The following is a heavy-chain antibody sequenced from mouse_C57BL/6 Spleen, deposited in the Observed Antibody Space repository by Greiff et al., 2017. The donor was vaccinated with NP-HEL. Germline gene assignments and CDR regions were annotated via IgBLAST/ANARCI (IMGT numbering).Heavy chain of an antibody. CDR2: ISDGGSYT. V-gene: IGHV5-4*01. D-gene: IGHD3-2*02. CDR3: ARDKAAQATSFAY. Sequence: EVNVVESGGGLVKPGGSLKLSCAASGFTFSSYAMSWVRQTPEKRLEWVATISDGGSYTYYPDNVKGRFTISRDNAKNNLYLQMSHLKSEDTSMYYCARDKAAQATSFAYWGQGTLVTVSA. CDR1: GFTFSSYA. J-gene: IGHJ3*01.